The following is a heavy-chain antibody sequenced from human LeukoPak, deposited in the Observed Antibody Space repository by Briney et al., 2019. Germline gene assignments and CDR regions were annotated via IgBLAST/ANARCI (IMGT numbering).Heavy chain of an antibody. D-gene: IGHD2-2*01. CDR1: GGSISSSVYY. Sequence: PSETLSLTCTVSGGSISSSVYYWGWIRQPTGKGLEWIGSVYYTGSTYFNPSLKSRLTISADTSKNQLSLKLRSVTAADTAVYYCARHLSSNCYLWYFDFCGQGTLVTVSS. V-gene: IGHV4-39*01. J-gene: IGHJ4*02. CDR2: VYYTGST. CDR3: ARHLSSNCYLWYFDF.